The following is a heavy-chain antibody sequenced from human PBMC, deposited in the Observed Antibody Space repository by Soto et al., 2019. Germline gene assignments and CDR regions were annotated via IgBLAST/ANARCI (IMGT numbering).Heavy chain of an antibody. D-gene: IGHD1-20*01. CDR2: IWFDGSNE. Sequence: PGGSLRLSCAASGFSFSSYAMHWVRQAPGKGLEWVAIIWFDGSNEYYGDSVKGRFTISRDNSKNTLSLQMNSLRVEDTATYYCARDNWNDGYYLDYWGQGTLVTVSS. J-gene: IGHJ4*02. CDR3: ARDNWNDGYYLDY. V-gene: IGHV3-33*01. CDR1: GFSFSSYA.